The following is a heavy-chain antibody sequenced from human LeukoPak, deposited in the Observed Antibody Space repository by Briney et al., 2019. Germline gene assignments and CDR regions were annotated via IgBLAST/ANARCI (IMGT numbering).Heavy chain of an antibody. CDR2: INPNTGDT. V-gene: IGHV1-2*02. Sequence: ASVKVSCKASGYTFTAYYVHWVRQAPGQGLEWIGWINPNTGDTNYAPKFQGRVTMIKDASTNSAYMELNKLTSDDTAVYYCGRGNKSFDPWGQGTLVTVSS. CDR3: GRGNKSFDP. J-gene: IGHJ5*02. CDR1: GYTFTAYY.